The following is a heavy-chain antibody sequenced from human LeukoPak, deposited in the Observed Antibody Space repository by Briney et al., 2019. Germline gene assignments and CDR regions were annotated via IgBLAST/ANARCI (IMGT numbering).Heavy chain of an antibody. J-gene: IGHJ6*02. CDR2: ISYDGSNK. CDR3: AKDRGCGSYYGMDV. CDR1: GFTFSSYG. Sequence: GGSLRLSCAASGFTFSSYGMHWVRQAPGKGLEWVAVISYDGSNKYCADSVKGRFTISRDNSKNTLYLQMNSLRAEDTAVYYCAKDRGCGSYYGMDVRGQGTTVTVSS. D-gene: IGHD6-19*01. V-gene: IGHV3-30*18.